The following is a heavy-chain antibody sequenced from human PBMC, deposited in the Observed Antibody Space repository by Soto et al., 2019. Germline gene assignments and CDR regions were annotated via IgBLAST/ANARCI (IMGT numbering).Heavy chain of an antibody. CDR1: GFTFNMYA. J-gene: IGHJ6*02. CDR3: ARSLLCHYCRGLVSYCYYGMDV. Sequence: QVQLVESRGGVVQPGRSLRLSCAASGFTFNMYAMHWVRQAPGKGLEWVAVSSYDGTNKYYADSVKGRFTISRDNSKNTLYLQMNSLRPEDTAVYYCARSLLCHYCRGLVSYCYYGMDVWGQGTTVSVSS. V-gene: IGHV3-30-3*01. D-gene: IGHD3-10*01. CDR2: SSYDGTNK.